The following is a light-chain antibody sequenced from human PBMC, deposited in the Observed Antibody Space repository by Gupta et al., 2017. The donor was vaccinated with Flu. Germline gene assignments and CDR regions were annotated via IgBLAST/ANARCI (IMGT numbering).Light chain of an antibody. Sequence: DIQMTQSPSTLSASVGDRVSITCRASQSVSSWLAWYQQKPGKAPKLLIYKASTLGNGVPSRFSGSGSGTEFTLTISGRQPDDFATYYCQQYSTSSYGFGQGTKLDIK. CDR3: QQYSTSSYG. CDR2: KAS. V-gene: IGKV1-5*03. J-gene: IGKJ2*03. CDR1: QSVSSW.